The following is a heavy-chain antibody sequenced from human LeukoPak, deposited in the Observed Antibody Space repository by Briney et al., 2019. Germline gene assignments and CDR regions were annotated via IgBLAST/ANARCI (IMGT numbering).Heavy chain of an antibody. CDR2: ISPGGDKP. CDR1: GFIFRNYG. D-gene: IGHD3-10*01. V-gene: IGHV3-23*01. Sequence: PGGSLRLSCAASGFIFRNYGMNWVRQAPGKGLEWVSGISPGGDKPYYADSVRGRFTISRDNSKNTLFLQMNGLRAEDTAVYYCAKYGAWGLWFGEPTTNFDYWGQGTLVTVSS. CDR3: AKYGAWGLWFGEPTTNFDY. J-gene: IGHJ4*02.